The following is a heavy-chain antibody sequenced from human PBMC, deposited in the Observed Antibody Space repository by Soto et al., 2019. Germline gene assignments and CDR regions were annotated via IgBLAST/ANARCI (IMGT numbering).Heavy chain of an antibody. D-gene: IGHD1-26*01. V-gene: IGHV1-2*02. Sequence: QVQLVQSGAEVRKSGASVKVSCKASGYTFSDYFIQWLRQAPGQGLEWVAWINPKTAATNYAKKFQDRVTVTSDTSFSTAYLELTRLRPDDTALYYCARIKWGLDYYSGMDVWGQGTAVNVSS. CDR3: ARIKWGLDYYSGMDV. CDR1: GYTFSDYF. CDR2: INPKTAAT. J-gene: IGHJ6*02.